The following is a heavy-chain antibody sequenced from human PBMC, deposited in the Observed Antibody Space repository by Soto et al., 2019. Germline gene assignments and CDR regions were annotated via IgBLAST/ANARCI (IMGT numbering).Heavy chain of an antibody. J-gene: IGHJ4*02. CDR1: GYTFTSYA. D-gene: IGHD1-26*01. CDR3: ARGLGLYYFDY. V-gene: IGHV1-3*01. Sequence: ASVKVSCKASGYTFTSYAMHWVRQAPGQRLEWIGWINAGNGNTKYSQKFQGRVTITRDTSASTAYMELSSLSSEDTAVYYCARGLGLYYFDYWGQGTLVTVSS. CDR2: INAGNGNT.